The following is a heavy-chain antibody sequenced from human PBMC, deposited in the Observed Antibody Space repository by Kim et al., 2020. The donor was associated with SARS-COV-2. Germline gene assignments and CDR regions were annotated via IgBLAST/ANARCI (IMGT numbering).Heavy chain of an antibody. D-gene: IGHD2-15*01. CDR3: AKGGSLKRDPFDH. V-gene: IGHV3-9*01. J-gene: IGHJ4*02. Sequence: YADSVRGRFTISRDNAKNSLFLQISSLRPEDTAFYYCAKGGSLKRDPFDHWGQGTLVAVSS.